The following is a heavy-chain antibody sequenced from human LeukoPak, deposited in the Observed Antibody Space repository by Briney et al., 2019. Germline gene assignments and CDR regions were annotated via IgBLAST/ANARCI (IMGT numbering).Heavy chain of an antibody. D-gene: IGHD6-13*01. V-gene: IGHV3-33*01. CDR1: GFTFSSYG. CDR3: ARDRKSSSWYGATFDY. Sequence: GGSLRLSCTASGFTFSSYGMHWVRQAPGKGQEWVTVIWYDGSNKYYADSVKGRFTISRDNSKNTLYLQMNSLRAEDTAVYYCARDRKSSSWYGATFDYWGQGTLVTVSS. J-gene: IGHJ4*02. CDR2: IWYDGSNK.